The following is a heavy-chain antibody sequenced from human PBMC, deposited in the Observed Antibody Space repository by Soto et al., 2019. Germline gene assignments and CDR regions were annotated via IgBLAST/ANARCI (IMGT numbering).Heavy chain of an antibody. Sequence: NLSLPCTFSCGSLSRGGYYWGWIRPPPLKGLEWIGYIYYSGSTYYNPSLKSRVTISVDTSKNQFSLKLSSVTAADTAVYYCARVCGGDCHNGMDVWGQGTTVTVSS. V-gene: IGHV4-31*03. CDR3: ARVCGGDCHNGMDV. CDR1: CGSLSRGGYY. CDR2: IYYSGST. J-gene: IGHJ6*02. D-gene: IGHD2-21*02.